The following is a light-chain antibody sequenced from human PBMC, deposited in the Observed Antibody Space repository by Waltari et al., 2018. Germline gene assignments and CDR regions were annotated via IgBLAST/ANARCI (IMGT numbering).Light chain of an antibody. J-gene: IGKJ5*01. CDR1: QSVSSY. CDR3: QQRSNWPPIT. V-gene: IGKV3-11*01. CDR2: DAS. Sequence: DIVLTQSPATLSLSPGERATSSCRASQSVSSYLAWYQQKPGQAPRLLIYDASNRATGIPARFSGSGSGTDFTLTISSLEPEDFAVYYCQQRSNWPPITFGQGTRLEIK.